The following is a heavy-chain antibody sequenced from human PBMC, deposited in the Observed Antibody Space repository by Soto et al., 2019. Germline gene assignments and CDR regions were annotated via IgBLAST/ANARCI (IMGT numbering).Heavy chain of an antibody. J-gene: IGHJ3*02. CDR2: ISYDGSNK. Sequence: PGGSLRLSCAASGFTFSSYGMHWVRQAPGKGLEWVAVISYDGSNKYYADSVKGRFTISRDNSKNTLYLQMNSLRAEDTAVYYCAKATLDYDILTGYYIPDAFDIWGQRTMVTVSS. V-gene: IGHV3-30*18. CDR3: AKATLDYDILTGYYIPDAFDI. D-gene: IGHD3-9*01. CDR1: GFTFSSYG.